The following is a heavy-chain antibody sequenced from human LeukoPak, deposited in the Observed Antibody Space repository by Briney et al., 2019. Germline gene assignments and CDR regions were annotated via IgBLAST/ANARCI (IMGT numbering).Heavy chain of an antibody. D-gene: IGHD4-17*01. V-gene: IGHV3-NL1*01. CDR2: IYSGGST. Sequence: PGGPLRLSCAASGFTFSSYGMHWVRQAPGKGLEWVSVIYSGGSTYYADSVKGRFTISRDNSKNTLYLQMNSLRAEDTAVYYCASTYGDYADDYWGQGTLVTVSS. CDR1: GFTFSSYG. CDR3: ASTYGDYADDY. J-gene: IGHJ4*02.